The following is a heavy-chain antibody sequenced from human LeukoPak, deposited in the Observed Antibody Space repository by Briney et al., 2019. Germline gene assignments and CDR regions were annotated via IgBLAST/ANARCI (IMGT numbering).Heavy chain of an antibody. V-gene: IGHV4-39*01. J-gene: IGHJ5*02. D-gene: IGHD3-10*01. Sequence: NPSETLSLTCTVSGGSISSSSYYWGWIRQPPGKGLEWIGSIYYSGSTYYNPSLKSRVTISVDTSKNQFSLKLSSVTAADTAVYYCARHPDTMVRGVIITGTNWFDPWGQGTLVTVSS. CDR1: GGSISSSSYY. CDR2: IYYSGST. CDR3: ARHPDTMVRGVIITGTNWFDP.